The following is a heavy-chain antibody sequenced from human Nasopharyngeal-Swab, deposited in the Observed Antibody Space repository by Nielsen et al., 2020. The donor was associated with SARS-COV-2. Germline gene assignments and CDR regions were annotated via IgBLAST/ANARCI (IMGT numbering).Heavy chain of an antibody. Sequence: SETLSLTCAVYGESFGAFYWGWVRQPPGKGLEWIGEINDRGTSYNPSLGSRVTISVDTSLNQFSLKLTSVTTADTAVYFCMRGHFGGFDSWGQGTLVTVSS. V-gene: IGHV4-34*01. CDR2: INDRGT. CDR3: MRGHFGGFDS. J-gene: IGHJ4*02. CDR1: GESFGAFY. D-gene: IGHD2-21*01.